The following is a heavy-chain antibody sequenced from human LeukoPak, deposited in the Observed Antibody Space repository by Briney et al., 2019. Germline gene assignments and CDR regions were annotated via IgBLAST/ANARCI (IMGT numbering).Heavy chain of an antibody. Sequence: PSETLSLTCTVSGGSISSYYWSWIRQPAGKGLEWIGRIYPSGSTNYNPSLKGRVTMSVDTSKNQFSLQLNSVTAADTAVYYCARVYSSSPLDYYYYYMGVWGKGTTVTVSS. CDR2: IYPSGST. CDR1: GGSISSYY. J-gene: IGHJ6*03. V-gene: IGHV4-4*07. D-gene: IGHD6-6*01. CDR3: ARVYSSSPLDYYYYYMGV.